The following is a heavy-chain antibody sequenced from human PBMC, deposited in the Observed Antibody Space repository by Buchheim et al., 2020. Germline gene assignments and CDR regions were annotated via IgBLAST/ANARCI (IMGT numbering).Heavy chain of an antibody. D-gene: IGHD6-6*01. CDR1: GYTFTGYY. CDR2: INPNSGGT. V-gene: IGHV1-2*04. CDR3: ARSKVTSQGSSSDINLDY. J-gene: IGHJ4*02. Sequence: QVQLVQSGAEVKKPGASEKVSCKASGYTFTGYYMHWVRQAPGQGLEWMGWINPNSGGTNYAQKFQGWVTMTRDTSISTAYMELSRLRSDDTAVYYCARSKVTSQGSSSDINLDYWGQGTL.